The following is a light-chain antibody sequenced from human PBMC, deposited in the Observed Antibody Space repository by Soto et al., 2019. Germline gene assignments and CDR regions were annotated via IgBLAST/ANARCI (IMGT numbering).Light chain of an antibody. CDR3: QQYDSSPWT. J-gene: IGKJ1*01. Sequence: ESVLTQSPGTLSLSPGERATLSCRASQSVSSSFLAWYQLKPGQAPRLLLYGASSRATGIPDRFSGSGSGTAFTLTISRLEPEDFAVYYCQQYDSSPWTFGQGTKVEIK. V-gene: IGKV3-20*01. CDR2: GAS. CDR1: QSVSSSF.